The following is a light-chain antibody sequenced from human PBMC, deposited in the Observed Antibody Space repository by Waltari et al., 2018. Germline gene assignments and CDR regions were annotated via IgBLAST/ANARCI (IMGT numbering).Light chain of an antibody. J-gene: IGKJ1*01. CDR2: DAS. Sequence: DIVLTQSPGTLSLSPGERARLLCRSSQSVGKYLAWYQQKPGQAPRLVMYDASTRATGIPDRFSGSGSGTDFSLTISRLEPEDFAVYYCQKYVNLPATFGQGTRVEIK. CDR3: QKYVNLPAT. V-gene: IGKV3-20*01. CDR1: QSVGKY.